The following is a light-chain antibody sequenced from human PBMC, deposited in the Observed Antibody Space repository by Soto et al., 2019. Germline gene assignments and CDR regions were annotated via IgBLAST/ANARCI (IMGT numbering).Light chain of an antibody. Sequence: EIVMTQSPATLSVSPGERATLSCRASQSISSNLAWYQQKPGQAPRLLIYGASTRATGIPARFSGSGSGTEFTLTINSLQSEDFAVYFCQQYKNRPPWTFGQGTKV. CDR2: GAS. J-gene: IGKJ1*01. V-gene: IGKV3-15*01. CDR3: QQYKNRPPWT. CDR1: QSISSN.